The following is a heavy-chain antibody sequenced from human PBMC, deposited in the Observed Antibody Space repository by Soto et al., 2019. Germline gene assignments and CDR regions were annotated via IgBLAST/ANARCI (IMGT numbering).Heavy chain of an antibody. CDR1: GGSISSSSYY. CDR2: IYYSGST. Sequence: SETLSLTCTASGGSISSSSYYWGWIRQPPGKGLEWIGSIYYSGSTYYNPSLKSRVTISVDTSKNQFSLKLSSVTAADTAVYYCARQRYKGESRLYYYYYYYMDVWGKGTTVTVSS. V-gene: IGHV4-39*01. J-gene: IGHJ6*03. CDR3: ARQRYKGESRLYYYYYYYMDV. D-gene: IGHD1-1*01.